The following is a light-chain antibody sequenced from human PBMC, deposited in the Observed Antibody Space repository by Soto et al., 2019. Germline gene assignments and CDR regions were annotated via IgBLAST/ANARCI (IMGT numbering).Light chain of an antibody. V-gene: IGKV1-39*01. J-gene: IGKJ2*01. CDR3: QQSYSAPRFT. CDR1: QNINTY. Sequence: DIQMTQSPSSLSASVGDRVTITCRASQNINTYLNWYQQKPGKAPKLLIYGASSLQGGVPSKFSGSGSGTDFTLTISDMEREDFATYYCQQSYSAPRFTFGQGTKVEIK. CDR2: GAS.